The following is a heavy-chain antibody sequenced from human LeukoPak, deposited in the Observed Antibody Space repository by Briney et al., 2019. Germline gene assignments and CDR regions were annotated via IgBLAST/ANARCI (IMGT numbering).Heavy chain of an antibody. D-gene: IGHD4-17*01. J-gene: IGHJ4*02. V-gene: IGHV3-48*03. Sequence: GGSLRLSCAASGFTFSSYEMNWVRQAPGKGLEWVSYISSSGSTIYYADSVKGRFTISRDNAKNSLYLQMNSLRVEDTAVYYCASLDYGDSKDDYWGQGTLVTVSS. CDR2: ISSSGSTI. CDR1: GFTFSSYE. CDR3: ASLDYGDSKDDY.